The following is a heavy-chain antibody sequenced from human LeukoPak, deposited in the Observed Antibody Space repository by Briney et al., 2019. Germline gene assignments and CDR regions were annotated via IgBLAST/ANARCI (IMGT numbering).Heavy chain of an antibody. D-gene: IGHD3-16*01. CDR3: ARAPYDYVWGSPPQD. J-gene: IGHJ4*02. Sequence: PSETLSLTCAVSGGSISSSNWWSWVRQPPGKGLEWIGEIYHSGSTNYNPSLKSRVTISVDTSKNQFSLKLSSVTAADTAVYYCARAPYDYVWGSPPQDWGQGTLVTVSS. V-gene: IGHV4-4*02. CDR2: IYHSGST. CDR1: GGSISSSNW.